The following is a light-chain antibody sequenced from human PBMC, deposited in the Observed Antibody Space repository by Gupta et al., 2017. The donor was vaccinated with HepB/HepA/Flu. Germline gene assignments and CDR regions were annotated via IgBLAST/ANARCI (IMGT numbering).Light chain of an antibody. CDR2: GAS. V-gene: IGKV3-20*01. J-gene: IGKJ4*01. CDR3: QQYGSSHPCT. CDR1: QSVSSSY. Sequence: EIVLTQSPGTLSLSPGERATLSCRASQSVSSSYLAWYQQKPGQAPRLLIYGASSRATGIPDRFIGSGSGTDFTLTISRLEPEDFAVYYCQQYGSSHPCTFGGGTKVEIK.